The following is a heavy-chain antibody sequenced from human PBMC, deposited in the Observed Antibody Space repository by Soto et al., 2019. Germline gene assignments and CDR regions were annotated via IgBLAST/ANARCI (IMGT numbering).Heavy chain of an antibody. Sequence: GEALKISCKGSGYSFTSYWISWVLQMPGNGLEWMGRIDPSDSYTNYSPSFQGHVTISADKSISTAYLQWSSLKASDTAMYYCARSLLWFGETPGLDVSSQGTTDIVSS. CDR2: IDPSDSYT. CDR3: ARSLLWFGETPGLDV. CDR1: GYSFTSYW. V-gene: IGHV5-10-1*01. D-gene: IGHD3-10*01. J-gene: IGHJ6*02.